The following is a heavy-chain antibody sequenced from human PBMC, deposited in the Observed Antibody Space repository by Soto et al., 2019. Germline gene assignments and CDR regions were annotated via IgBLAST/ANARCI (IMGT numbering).Heavy chain of an antibody. D-gene: IGHD2-15*01. Sequence: QVQLVQSGAEVKKPGASVKVSCRASGYTFTNYYINWVRQAPGQGLEWLAIINPTSGSTNDAQEFQGRVSWPMDTSTSTVDMELSGLRSGGTSMFYCARDLAEADHWGQGALVTVSS. CDR3: ARDLAEADH. CDR1: GYTFTNYY. V-gene: IGHV1-46*01. J-gene: IGHJ4*02. CDR2: INPTSGST.